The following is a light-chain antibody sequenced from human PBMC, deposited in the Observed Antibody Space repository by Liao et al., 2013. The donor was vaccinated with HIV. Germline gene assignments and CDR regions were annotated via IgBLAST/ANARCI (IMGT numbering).Light chain of an antibody. CDR3: QAWDRNTAI. Sequence: SYELTQPPSVSVSPGQTANITCSGDNLGDKYASWYQQKPGQSPVLVIYQDNKRPSGVPERFSGSNSGNTATLTISGTQPTDEADYYCQAWDRNTAIFGGGTKLTVL. CDR1: NLGDKY. V-gene: IGLV3-1*01. J-gene: IGLJ2*01. CDR2: QDN.